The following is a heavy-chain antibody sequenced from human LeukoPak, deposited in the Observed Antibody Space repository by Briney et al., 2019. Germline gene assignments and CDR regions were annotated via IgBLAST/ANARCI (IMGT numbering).Heavy chain of an antibody. Sequence: SETLSLTCTVSGGSISSYYWTWIRQPPGKGLEWLGYIYYSGSTNYNPSLKSRVTISVDTSKNQFSLKLSSVTAADTAVYYCARVASYYYDSSGYLDYWGQGTLVTVPS. CDR3: ARVASYYYDSSGYLDY. V-gene: IGHV4-59*08. CDR2: IYYSGST. J-gene: IGHJ4*02. CDR1: GGSISSYY. D-gene: IGHD3-22*01.